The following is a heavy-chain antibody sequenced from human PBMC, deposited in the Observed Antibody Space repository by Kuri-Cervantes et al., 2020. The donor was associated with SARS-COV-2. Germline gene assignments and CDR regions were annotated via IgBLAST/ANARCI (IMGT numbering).Heavy chain of an antibody. CDR2: ISAYNGNT. V-gene: IGHV1-18*04. Sequence: ASVKVSCKASGYTFISYGITWVRQAPGQGLEWMGWISAYNGNTNYAQKLQGRVTMTTDTSTNTAYMELRSLRSDDTAVYYCARVWSGSKTLDYWGQGTLVTVSS. CDR1: GYTFISYG. J-gene: IGHJ4*02. CDR3: ARVWSGSKTLDY. D-gene: IGHD3-3*01.